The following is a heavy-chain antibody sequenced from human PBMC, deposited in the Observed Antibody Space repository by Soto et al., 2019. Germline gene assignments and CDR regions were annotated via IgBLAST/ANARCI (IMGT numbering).Heavy chain of an antibody. V-gene: IGHV3-33*01. D-gene: IGHD3-10*01. CDR2: IWYDGSNK. Sequence: QVQLVESGGGVVQPGRSLRLSCAASGFTFSSYGMHWVRQAPGKGLEWVAVIWYDGSNKYYADSVKGRFTISRDNSKNTLYLQMNSLRAEDKAVYYCAREGGLDYCSGGMGGATPYYYYGMDVWGQGTTVTVSS. CDR3: AREGGLDYCSGGMGGATPYYYYGMDV. CDR1: GFTFSSYG. J-gene: IGHJ6*02.